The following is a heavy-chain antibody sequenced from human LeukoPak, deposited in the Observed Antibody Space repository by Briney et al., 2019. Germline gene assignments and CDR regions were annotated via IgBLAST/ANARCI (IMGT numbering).Heavy chain of an antibody. J-gene: IGHJ5*02. D-gene: IGHD6-19*01. CDR2: INPNSGVT. CDR1: GYTFSGYS. V-gene: IGHV1-2*06. CDR3: ARGRSGWYLWFDP. Sequence: GASVKVSCKASGYTFSGYSMHWVRQAPGQGLEWMGRINPNSGVTYYAQKFQGRVTMTSDTSITTAYMELSSLTSDDTATYYCARGRSGWYLWFDPWGQGTLVTVSS.